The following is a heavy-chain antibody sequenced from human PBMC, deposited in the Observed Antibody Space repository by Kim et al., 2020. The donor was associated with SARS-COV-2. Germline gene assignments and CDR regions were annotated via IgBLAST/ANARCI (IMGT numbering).Heavy chain of an antibody. Sequence: PSLKNRVAISVDTSKNQFSLNLGSVTAADTAVYYCTRQYSGYARGAFDIWGQGTMVTVSS. V-gene: IGHV4-39*01. CDR3: TRQYSGYARGAFDI. D-gene: IGHD5-12*01. J-gene: IGHJ3*02.